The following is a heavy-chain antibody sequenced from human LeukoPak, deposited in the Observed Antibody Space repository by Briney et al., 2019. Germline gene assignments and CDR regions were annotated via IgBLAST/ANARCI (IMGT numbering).Heavy chain of an antibody. J-gene: IGHJ4*02. Sequence: GESLKTSCKGSGYSFISYWIGWVRQMPGKGPEWMGIINPGDSDTRYSPSFQGQVTISADKSISTAYLQWSSLKASDTGTYYCARWLGYCSSSSCYQPFDYWGQGTLVTVSS. CDR3: ARWLGYCSSSSCYQPFDY. CDR1: GYSFISYW. CDR2: INPGDSDT. D-gene: IGHD2-2*01. V-gene: IGHV5-51*01.